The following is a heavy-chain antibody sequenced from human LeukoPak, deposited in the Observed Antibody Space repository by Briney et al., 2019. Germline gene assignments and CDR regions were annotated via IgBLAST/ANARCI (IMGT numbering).Heavy chain of an antibody. CDR1: GFTFSSYA. CDR3: ARGYDSSGYYYGEGYYYGMDV. D-gene: IGHD3-22*01. CDR2: ISSNGGST. Sequence: GGSLRLSCAASGFTFSSYAMHWVRQAPGKGLEYVSAISSNGGSTYYANSVKGRFTISRDNSKNTLYLQMGGLRAEDMAVYYCARGYDSSGYYYGEGYYYGMDVWGQGTTVTVSS. J-gene: IGHJ6*02. V-gene: IGHV3-64*01.